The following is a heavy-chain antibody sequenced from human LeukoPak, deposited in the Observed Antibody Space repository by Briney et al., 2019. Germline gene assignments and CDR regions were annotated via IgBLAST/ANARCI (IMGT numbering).Heavy chain of an antibody. V-gene: IGHV1-18*01. CDR3: ARVRSGWNSWDF. Sequence: ASVKVSCKASGYTFTSYGLSWVRQAPGLGLEWMGWISAYSGYTNYAQKLQDRVTMTTDTSTSTAYMELRSLRSDDTAVYYCARVRSGWNSWDFWGQGTLVTVSS. D-gene: IGHD6-19*01. CDR1: GYTFTSYG. CDR2: ISAYSGYT. J-gene: IGHJ4*02.